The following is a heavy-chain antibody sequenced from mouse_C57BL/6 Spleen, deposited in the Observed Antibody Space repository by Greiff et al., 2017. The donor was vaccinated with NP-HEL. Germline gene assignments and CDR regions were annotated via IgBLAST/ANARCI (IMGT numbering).Heavy chain of an antibody. CDR1: GYAFSSYW. V-gene: IGHV1-80*01. Sequence: QVQLKESGAELVKPGASVKISCKASGYAFSSYWMNWVKQRPGKGLEWIGQIYPGDGDTNYNGKFKGKATLTADKSSSTAYMQLSSLTSEDSSVYFCARYDYDGLDYWGQGTTLTVSS. CDR2: IYPGDGDT. J-gene: IGHJ2*01. CDR3: ARYDYDGLDY. D-gene: IGHD2-4*01.